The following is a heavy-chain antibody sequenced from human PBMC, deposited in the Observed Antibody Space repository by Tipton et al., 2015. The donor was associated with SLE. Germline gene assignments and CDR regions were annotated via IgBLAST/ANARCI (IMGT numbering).Heavy chain of an antibody. CDR1: GFTVSSNY. J-gene: IGHJ4*02. Sequence: SLRLSCAASGFTVSSNYMSWVRQAPGRGLEWVSVIYSGGSTYYADSVKGRFTISRDNSKNTLYLQMNSLRAEDTAVYYCARVLGGLGLFDYWGQGTLVTVSS. V-gene: IGHV3-53*05. CDR3: ARVLGGLGLFDY. D-gene: IGHD2-15*01. CDR2: IYSGGST.